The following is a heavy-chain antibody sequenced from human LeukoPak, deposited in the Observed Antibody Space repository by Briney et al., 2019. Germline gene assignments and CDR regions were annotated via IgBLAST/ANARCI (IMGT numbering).Heavy chain of an antibody. CDR3: ARGTRGDYVYHRGNFRRMVYYYYMDV. D-gene: IGHD4-17*01. Sequence: SETLSLTCAVYGGSFSGYYWSWIRQPPGKGLEWIGYIYYSGSTNYNPSLKSRVTISVDTSKNQFSLKLSSVTAADTAVYYCARGTRGDYVYHRGNFRRMVYYYYMDVWGKGTMVTVSS. CDR1: GGSFSGYY. J-gene: IGHJ6*03. CDR2: IYYSGST. V-gene: IGHV4-59*01.